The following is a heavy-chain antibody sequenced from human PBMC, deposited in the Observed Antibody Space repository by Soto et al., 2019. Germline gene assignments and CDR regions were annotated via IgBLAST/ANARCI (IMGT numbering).Heavy chain of an antibody. CDR2: ISAAGDP. V-gene: IGHV3-13*05. CDR1: GFTFRNYD. Sequence: EVQLMESGRGLVQPGGSLRLSCEASGFTFRNYDMHWVRQGTGKGLEWVSGISAAGDPDYADSVEGRFTISRENDQNSFFLQMNSLRVGDTAVYYCARTDRDFYGLDVWGQGTTVIVSS. J-gene: IGHJ6*02. CDR3: ARTDRDFYGLDV.